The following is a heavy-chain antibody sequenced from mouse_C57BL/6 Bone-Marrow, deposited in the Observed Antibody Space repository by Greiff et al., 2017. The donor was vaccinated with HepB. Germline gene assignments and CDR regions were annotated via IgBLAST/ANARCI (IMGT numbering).Heavy chain of an antibody. J-gene: IGHJ1*03. CDR2: IDPENGDT. Sequence: EVMLVESGAELVRPGASVKLSCTASGFNIKDDYMHWVKQRPEQGLEWIGWIDPENGDTEYASKFQGKATITADTSSNTAYLQLSSLTSEDTAVYYCTTDSFYWYFDVWGTGTTVTVSS. V-gene: IGHV14-4*01. CDR1: GFNIKDDY. CDR3: TTDSFYWYFDV.